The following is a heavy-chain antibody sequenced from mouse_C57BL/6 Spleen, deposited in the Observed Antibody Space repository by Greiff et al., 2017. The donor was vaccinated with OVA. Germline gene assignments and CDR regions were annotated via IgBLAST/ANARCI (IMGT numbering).Heavy chain of an antibody. CDR3: ARELRYGYFDV. CDR1: GYTFTSYT. V-gene: IGHV1-4*01. D-gene: IGHD2-12*01. J-gene: IGHJ1*03. Sequence: QVQLKESGAELARPGASVKMSCKASGYTFTSYTMHWVKQRPGQGLEWIGYINPSSGYTKYNQKFEDKATLTADKSSSTAYMQLSSLTSEDSAVYYCARELRYGYFDVWGTGTTVTVSS. CDR2: INPSSGYT.